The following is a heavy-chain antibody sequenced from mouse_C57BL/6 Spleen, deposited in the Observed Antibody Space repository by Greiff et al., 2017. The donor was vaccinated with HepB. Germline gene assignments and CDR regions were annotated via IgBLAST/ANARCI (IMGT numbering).Heavy chain of an antibody. CDR3: ARDSSGYYAMDY. Sequence: ESGPGLVKPSQSLSLTCSVTGYSITSGYYWNWIRQFPGNKREWMGYISYDGSNNYNPSLKNLIAITRDTSKNQFFLKLNSVTTEDTATYYCARDSSGYYAMDYWGQGTSVTVSS. CDR2: ISYDGSN. J-gene: IGHJ4*01. D-gene: IGHD3-2*02. CDR1: GYSITSGYY. V-gene: IGHV3-6*01.